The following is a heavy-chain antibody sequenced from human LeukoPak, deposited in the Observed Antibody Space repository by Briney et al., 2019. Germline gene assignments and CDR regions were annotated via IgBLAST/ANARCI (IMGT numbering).Heavy chain of an antibody. D-gene: IGHD1-26*01. J-gene: IGHJ5*02. Sequence: GGSLRLSCEASGFTFSRYWMSWVRQVPGKGLEWVAGIKQDGSEKYYVDPVKGRFTISRDNAKNSLYLQMNSLRPEDTAVYCCASPVGAVSSSFRNLFDPWGQGTLVTVSS. CDR3: ASPVGAVSSSFRNLFDP. CDR2: IKQDGSEK. V-gene: IGHV3-7*01. CDR1: GFTFSRYW.